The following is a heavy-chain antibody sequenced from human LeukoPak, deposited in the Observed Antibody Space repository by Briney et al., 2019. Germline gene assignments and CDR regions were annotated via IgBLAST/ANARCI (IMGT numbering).Heavy chain of an antibody. CDR3: ARDGDNHYDSSGFYMFYFDY. CDR2: ISYDGGNK. J-gene: IGHJ4*02. D-gene: IGHD3-22*01. CDR1: GFMFNNYA. V-gene: IGHV3-30-3*01. Sequence: GRSLRLSCAASGFMFNNYAMNWVRQAPGKGLEWVAVISYDGGNKYYADSVKGRFTISRDNSKNTLYLQMNSLRAEDTAVYYCARDGDNHYDSSGFYMFYFDYWGQGTLVTVSS.